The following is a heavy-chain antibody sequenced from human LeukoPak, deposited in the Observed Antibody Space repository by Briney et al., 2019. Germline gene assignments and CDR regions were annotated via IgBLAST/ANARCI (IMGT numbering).Heavy chain of an antibody. CDR3: ARVIAYYDFWSGPERPDYYYYMDV. CDR2: INHSGST. CDR1: GGSFSGYY. J-gene: IGHJ6*03. D-gene: IGHD3-3*01. Sequence: SETLSLTCAVYGGSFSGYYWSWIRQPPGKGLEWIGEINHSGSTNYNPSLKSRVTISVDTSKNQFPLKLSSVTAADTAVYYCARVIAYYDFWSGPERPDYYYYMDVWGKGTTVTVSS. V-gene: IGHV4-34*01.